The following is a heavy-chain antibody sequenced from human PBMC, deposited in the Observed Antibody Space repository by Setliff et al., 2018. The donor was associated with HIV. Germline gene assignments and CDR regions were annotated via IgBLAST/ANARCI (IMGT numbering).Heavy chain of an antibody. CDR3: ARRRCSAASCPDNSWNWLDP. Sequence: SETLSLTCTVSGGSMSTYYWSWIRQPPGKALEWIGYIYYGSTHYNPSFEGRVTISVDTSKNQFSLKLRSVTAADTAMYYCARRRCSAASCPDNSWNWLDPWGQGTLVTVSS. D-gene: IGHD2-15*01. CDR2: IYYGST. J-gene: IGHJ5*02. CDR1: GGSMSTYY. V-gene: IGHV4-59*08.